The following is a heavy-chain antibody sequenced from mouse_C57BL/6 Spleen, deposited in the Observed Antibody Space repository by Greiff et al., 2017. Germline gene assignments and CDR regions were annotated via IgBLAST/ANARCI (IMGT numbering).Heavy chain of an antibody. V-gene: IGHV1-82*01. Sequence: QVQLQQSGPELVKPGASVKISCKASGYAFSSSWMNWVKQRPGKGLEWIGRIYPGDGDTNYNGKFKGKATLTADQSYSTAYMQLSSLTSKDSAVYFCASCMDGYYFDYWGQGTTLTVSS. CDR3: ASCMDGYYFDY. J-gene: IGHJ2*01. CDR2: IYPGDGDT. CDR1: GYAFSSSW. D-gene: IGHD2-3*01.